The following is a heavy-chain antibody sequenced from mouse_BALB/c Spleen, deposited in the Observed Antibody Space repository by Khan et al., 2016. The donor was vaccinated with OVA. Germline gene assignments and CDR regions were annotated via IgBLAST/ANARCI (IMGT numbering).Heavy chain of an antibody. CDR3: AREGKRRGASEFAY. Sequence: QLQQSGAELVKPGASVKLSCTASGFNIKDTYMHWVKQRPEQGLEWIGRIDPANGNTKYDPKFQGKATITADTSSNTAYLQLSSLTSEDTAVYYCAREGKRRGASEFAYWGHGTLVTVSA. J-gene: IGHJ3*01. V-gene: IGHV14-3*02. CDR1: GFNIKDTY. D-gene: IGHD2-12*01. CDR2: IDPANGNT.